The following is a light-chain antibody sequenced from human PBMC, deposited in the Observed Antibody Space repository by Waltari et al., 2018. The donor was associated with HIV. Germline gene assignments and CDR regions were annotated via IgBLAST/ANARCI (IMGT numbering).Light chain of an antibody. V-gene: IGKV3-15*01. CDR3: QHWET. CDR1: QSVSSN. CDR2: GAS. Sequence: EIVMTQSPATLSVSPGERATLPCRASQSVSSNLAWYQQKPGQAPRLLIYGASTRATGIPARFSGSGSGTEFTLTISSLQSEDFAVYYCQHWETFGQGTKVEIK. J-gene: IGKJ1*01.